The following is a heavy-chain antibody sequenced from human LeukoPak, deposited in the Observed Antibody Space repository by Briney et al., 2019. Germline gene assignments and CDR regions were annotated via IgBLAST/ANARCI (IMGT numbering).Heavy chain of an antibody. D-gene: IGHD2-2*01. Sequence: PSETLSLTCTVSGGSISSYYWSWIRQPPGKGLEWIGRIYTSGSTNYNPSLKSRVTMSVDTSKNQFSLKLSSVTAADTAVYYCARSPPPDIVVVPAVRYYCYMDVWGKGTTVTVSS. CDR2: IYTSGST. CDR3: ARSPPPDIVVVPAVRYYCYMDV. V-gene: IGHV4-4*07. J-gene: IGHJ6*03. CDR1: GGSISSYY.